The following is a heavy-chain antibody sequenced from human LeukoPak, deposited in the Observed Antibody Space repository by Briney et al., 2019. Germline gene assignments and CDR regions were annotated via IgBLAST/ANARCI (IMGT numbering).Heavy chain of an antibody. Sequence: ASVKVSCKASGYTFTSYYMHWVRQAPGQGLEWMGIINPSGGSTSYAQKFQGRVTMTRDTSTSTVYMELSSLRSEDTAVYYCARGIGAGGSGGSCCDYWGQGTLVTVSS. CDR3: ARGIGAGGSGGSCCDY. CDR1: GYTFTSYY. V-gene: IGHV1-46*01. J-gene: IGHJ4*02. CDR2: INPSGGST. D-gene: IGHD2-15*01.